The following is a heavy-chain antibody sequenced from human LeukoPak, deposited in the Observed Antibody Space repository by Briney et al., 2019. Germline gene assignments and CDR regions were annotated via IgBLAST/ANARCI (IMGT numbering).Heavy chain of an antibody. CDR3: ARARSWPPVVFDY. CDR2: IYYSGST. Sequence: PSETLSLTCTVSGGSISSSNYYWNWIRQPPGKGLEWIGYIYYSGSTNYNPSLKSRVTISVDTSKNQFSLKLSSVTAADTAVYYCARARSWPPVVFDYWGQGTLVTVSS. CDR1: GGSISSSNYY. J-gene: IGHJ4*02. V-gene: IGHV4-61*01.